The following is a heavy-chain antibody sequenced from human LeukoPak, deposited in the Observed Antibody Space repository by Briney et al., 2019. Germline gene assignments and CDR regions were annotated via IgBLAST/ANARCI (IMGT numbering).Heavy chain of an antibody. CDR2: IYYSGST. Sequence: PSETLSLACTVSGGSISSYYWSWIRQPPGKGLEWIGYIYYSGSTNYNPSLKSRVTISVDTSKNQFSLKLSSVTAADTAVYYCAGHATVTTLDCWGQGTLVTVSS. D-gene: IGHD4-17*01. V-gene: IGHV4-59*08. CDR3: AGHATVTTLDC. J-gene: IGHJ4*02. CDR1: GGSISSYY.